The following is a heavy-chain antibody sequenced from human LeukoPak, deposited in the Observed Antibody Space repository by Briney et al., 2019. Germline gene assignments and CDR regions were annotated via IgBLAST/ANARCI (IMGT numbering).Heavy chain of an antibody. CDR1: GYTFTSYY. D-gene: IGHD4-17*01. CDR2: INPSGGST. V-gene: IGHV1-46*01. J-gene: IGHJ4*02. CDR3: ARDAADYGDYEGGESPADY. Sequence: ASVKVSCKASGYTFTSYYMHWVRQAPGQGLEWMGIINPSGGSTSYAQKFQGRVTMTRDTSTSTVYMELSSLRSEDTAVYYCARDAADYGDYEGGESPADYWGQGTLVTVSS.